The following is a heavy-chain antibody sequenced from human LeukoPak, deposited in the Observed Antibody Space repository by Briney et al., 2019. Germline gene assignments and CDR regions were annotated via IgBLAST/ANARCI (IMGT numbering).Heavy chain of an antibody. D-gene: IGHD2-2*01. J-gene: IGHJ6*02. Sequence: PGGSLRLSCAASGFTFSSYGLHWVRQAPGKGLEWVVVIWYEGSNKYYADSAKGRFTISRDNSKNTLYLQMNSLRAEDTAVYYCARVGETYCSSTSCISYYGMDVWGQGTTVTVSS. CDR1: GFTFSSYG. V-gene: IGHV3-33*01. CDR3: ARVGETYCSSTSCISYYGMDV. CDR2: IWYEGSNK.